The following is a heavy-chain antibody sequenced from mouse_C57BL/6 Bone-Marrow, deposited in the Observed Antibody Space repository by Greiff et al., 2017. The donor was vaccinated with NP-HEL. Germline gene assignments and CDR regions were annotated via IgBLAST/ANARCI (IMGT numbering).Heavy chain of an antibody. CDR3: ARWGEFCGSRSWFAY. D-gene: IGHD1-1*01. CDR2: IYPGDGDT. J-gene: IGHJ3*01. CDR1: GYAFSSSW. V-gene: IGHV1-82*01. Sequence: QVQLKQSGPELVKPGASVKISCKASGYAFSSSWMNWVKQRPGKGLEWIGRIYPGDGDTNYNGKFKGKATLTADKSSSTAYMQLSSLTSEDSAVYVGARWGEFCGSRSWFAYWGQGTLVTVSA.